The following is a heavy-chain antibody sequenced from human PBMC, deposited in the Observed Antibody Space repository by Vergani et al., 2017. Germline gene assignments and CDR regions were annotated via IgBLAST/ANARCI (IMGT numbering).Heavy chain of an antibody. CDR3: AREEIVVVPAAIAGYYYYGMDV. D-gene: IGHD2-2*01. V-gene: IGHV4-61*02. CDR1: GGSISSGSYY. J-gene: IGHJ6*02. Sequence: QVQLQESGPGLVKPSQTLSLTCTVAGGSISSGSYYWSWIRQPAGKGLEWIGRIYTSGSTNYNPSLKSRVTISVDTSKNQFSLKLSSVTAADTAVYYCAREEIVVVPAAIAGYYYYGMDVWGQGTTVTVSS. CDR2: IYTSGST.